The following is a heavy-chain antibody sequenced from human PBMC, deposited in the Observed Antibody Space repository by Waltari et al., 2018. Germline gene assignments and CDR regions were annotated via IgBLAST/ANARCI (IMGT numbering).Heavy chain of an antibody. CDR2: ISHDGSNK. J-gene: IGHJ4*02. Sequence: QFQLVESGGGVVQPGRSLRLSCAASGFIFGNCNMHWVRQTPGTGLQVVAAISHDGSNKDYPDSVKSRFTVSRDNSNNTLYLQINSLRADDTCIYFCVKYSGFDYFFDYWGQGTLVTVSS. CDR1: GFIFGNCN. CDR3: VKYSGFDYFFDY. V-gene: IGHV3-30*18. D-gene: IGHD5-12*01.